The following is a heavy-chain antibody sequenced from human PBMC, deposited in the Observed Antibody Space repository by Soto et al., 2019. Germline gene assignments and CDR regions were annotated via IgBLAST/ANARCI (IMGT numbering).Heavy chain of an antibody. CDR3: ARGRDDCSGGSRYSG. V-gene: IGHV4-59*01. J-gene: IGHJ4*02. D-gene: IGHD2-15*01. Sequence: SETLSLTCTVSGGSISSYYWSWIRQPPGKGLEWIGYIYYSGSTNYNPSLKSRVTISVDTSKNQFSLKLSSVTAADTAVYYCARGRDDCSGGSRYSGWGQGTLVTVSS. CDR1: GGSISSYY. CDR2: IYYSGST.